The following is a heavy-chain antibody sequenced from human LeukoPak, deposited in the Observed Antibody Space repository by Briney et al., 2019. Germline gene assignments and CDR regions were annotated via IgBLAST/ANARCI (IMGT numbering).Heavy chain of an antibody. CDR3: AKDLKGLYDYVRGSYAVDI. CDR2: ISSIGGTT. V-gene: IGHV3-23*01. Sequence: QSGGSLRLSCAASGFTFSSYAMSWVRQGQGTGLEWVSGISSIGGTTDYADFVKGRFTMSRDNSKNTLYLQMHSLRAEDAAVYYCAKDLKGLYDYVRGSYAVDIWGQGTTVTVSS. D-gene: IGHD3-16*01. J-gene: IGHJ3*02. CDR1: GFTFSSYA.